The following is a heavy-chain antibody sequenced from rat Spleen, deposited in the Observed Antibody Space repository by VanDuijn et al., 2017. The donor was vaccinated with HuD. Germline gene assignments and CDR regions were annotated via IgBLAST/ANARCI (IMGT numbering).Heavy chain of an antibody. J-gene: IGHJ2*01. D-gene: IGHD4-3*01. Sequence: QVQLKESGPGLVQPSQTLSLTCTVSGFSLSSDGIVWVRQPPGKGLEWMGVIWDNGNTNYDSALKSRLRISRNTSKSQVFLEMNSLQTEDTATYYCASSIRGTWVFDHWGQGVMVTVSS. CDR2: IWDNGNT. CDR1: GFSLSSDG. CDR3: ASSIRGTWVFDH. V-gene: IGHV2-13*01.